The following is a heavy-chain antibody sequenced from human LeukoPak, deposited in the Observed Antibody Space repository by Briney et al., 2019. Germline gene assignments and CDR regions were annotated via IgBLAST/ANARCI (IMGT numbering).Heavy chain of an antibody. CDR3: AGDTMVLSYSDL. J-gene: IGHJ2*01. D-gene: IGHD4/OR15-4a*01. CDR1: GGSISSYY. CDR2: IYTSGST. Sequence: SETLSLTCTVSGGSISSYYWSWIRQPAGKGLEWIGRIYTSGSTNYNPSLKSRVTMSVDTSKNQFSLKLSSVTAADTAVYYCAGDTMVLSYSDLWGRGTLVTVSS. V-gene: IGHV4-4*07.